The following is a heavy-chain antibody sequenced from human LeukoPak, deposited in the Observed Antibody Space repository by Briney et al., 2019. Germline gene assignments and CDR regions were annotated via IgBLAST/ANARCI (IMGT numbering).Heavy chain of an antibody. Sequence: GGSLRLSCAASGFTFSSYWLSWVRQAPGKGLEGVANIKQDGSEKYYVDSVKGRFTISRDNAKKSLYLQMDSLRAEDTAVYYCARDHGYQLLSWFDTWGQGTLVTVSS. CDR2: IKQDGSEK. J-gene: IGHJ5*02. V-gene: IGHV3-7*01. CDR3: ARDHGYQLLSWFDT. D-gene: IGHD2-2*01. CDR1: GFTFSSYW.